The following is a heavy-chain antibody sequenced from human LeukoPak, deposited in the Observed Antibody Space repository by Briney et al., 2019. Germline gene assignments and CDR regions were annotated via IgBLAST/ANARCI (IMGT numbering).Heavy chain of an antibody. Sequence: GGSLRLSCAASGFTFSDYYMSWIRQAPGKGLEWVSYISSSGSTIYYADSVKGRFTISRDNAKNSLYLQMNSLRAEDTAVYYCARVTKDGYGAAFDIWGQGTMVTVSS. CDR1: GFTFSDYY. V-gene: IGHV3-11*04. D-gene: IGHD5-24*01. CDR3: ARVTKDGYGAAFDI. CDR2: ISSSGSTI. J-gene: IGHJ3*02.